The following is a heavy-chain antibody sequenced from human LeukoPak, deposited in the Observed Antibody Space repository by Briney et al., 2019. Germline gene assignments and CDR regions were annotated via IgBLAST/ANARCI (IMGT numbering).Heavy chain of an antibody. CDR1: GFTFSSYG. CDR2: IRYDGSNK. Sequence: PGGSLRLSCAASGFTFSSYGMHWVRQAPGKGLEWVAFIRYDGSNKYYADSVKGRFTISRDNSKNTLYLQMNSLRAEDTAVYYCARFDYVVGSSNFDYWGQGTLVTVSS. D-gene: IGHD3-16*01. V-gene: IGHV3-30*02. J-gene: IGHJ4*02. CDR3: ARFDYVVGSSNFDY.